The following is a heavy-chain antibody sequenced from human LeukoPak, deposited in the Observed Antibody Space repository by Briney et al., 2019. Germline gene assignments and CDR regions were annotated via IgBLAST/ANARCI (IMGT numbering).Heavy chain of an antibody. CDR2: IRGKANSYAT. CDR3: TRLYSNLDY. J-gene: IGHJ4*02. CDR1: GITFSGSA. V-gene: IGHV3-73*01. Sequence: GGSLKLSCAASGITFSGSAMHWVRQASGKGQEWVGRIRGKANSYATAYAASVKGRFTISRDDSKNTAYLQMNSLKTEDTAVYYCTRLYSNLDYWGQGTLVTVSS. D-gene: IGHD4-11*01.